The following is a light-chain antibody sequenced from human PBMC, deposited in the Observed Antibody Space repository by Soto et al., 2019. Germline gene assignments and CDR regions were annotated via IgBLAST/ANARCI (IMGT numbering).Light chain of an antibody. CDR3: QQRSGWYT. CDR2: DAS. CDR1: QSVSTY. Sequence: DIVLTQSPATLSLSPGERATLSCRASQSVSTYVAWYQQKPGQAPRLLVYDASNRATGIPARFSGSGSGTDFTLTISGLEPEDFAIYYSQQRSGWYTFGQGTKLEIK. V-gene: IGKV3-11*01. J-gene: IGKJ2*01.